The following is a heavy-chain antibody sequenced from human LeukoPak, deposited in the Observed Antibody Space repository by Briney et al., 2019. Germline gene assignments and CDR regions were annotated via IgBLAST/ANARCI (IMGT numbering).Heavy chain of an antibody. Sequence: SETLSLTCTVSGGSISSYYWSWIRQPAGKGLEWIGRIYTSGSTNYNPSLKSRVTMSVDTSKNQFSLKLSSVTAADTAVYYCAVRIAARRRFDYWGQGTLVTVSS. D-gene: IGHD6-6*01. CDR1: GGSISSYY. V-gene: IGHV4-4*07. CDR2: IYTSGST. CDR3: AVRIAARRRFDY. J-gene: IGHJ4*02.